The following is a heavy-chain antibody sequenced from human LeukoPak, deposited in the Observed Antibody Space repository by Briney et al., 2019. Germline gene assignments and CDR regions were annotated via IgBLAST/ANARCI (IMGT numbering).Heavy chain of an antibody. J-gene: IGHJ6*03. CDR2: ISSSGSTT. Sequence: GGSLRLSCASSGFIFSTYNINWVRQAPGKGLEWISYISSSGSTTYYADSVKGRFTISRDNAKNSLYLQMNSLRAEDTAVYYCAKPPYIYGSGSYKVYYYYMDVWGKGTTVTVSS. CDR3: AKPPYIYGSGSYKVYYYYMDV. CDR1: GFIFSTYN. D-gene: IGHD3-10*01. V-gene: IGHV3-48*01.